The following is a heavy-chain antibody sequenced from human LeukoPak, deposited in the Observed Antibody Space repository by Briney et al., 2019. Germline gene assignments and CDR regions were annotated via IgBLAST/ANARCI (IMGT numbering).Heavy chain of an antibody. Sequence: SVKVSCKASGGIFGNYAISWVRQAPGQGLEGMGRMIPIFGTVKYAQKFQGGVTITTDQSTKSVYLELCSLRSEDTAVYYCARYLLDCDSSRLCSHDAFDMWGQRTLVTVSS. V-gene: IGHV1-69*05. CDR3: ARYLLDCDSSRLCSHDAFDM. CDR2: MIPIFGTV. D-gene: IGHD3-22*01. CDR1: GGIFGNYA. J-gene: IGHJ3*02.